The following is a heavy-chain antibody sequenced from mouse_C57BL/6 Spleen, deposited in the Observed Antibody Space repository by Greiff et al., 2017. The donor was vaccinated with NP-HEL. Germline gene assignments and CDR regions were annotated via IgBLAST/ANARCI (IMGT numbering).Heavy chain of an antibody. CDR3: TRKGAMDY. CDR2: IDPETGGT. CDR1: GYTFTDYE. J-gene: IGHJ4*01. V-gene: IGHV1-15*01. Sequence: VQLQQSGAELVRPGASVTLSCKASGYTFTDYEMPWVKQTPVHGLEWIGAIDPETGGTAYNQKFKGKAILTADKSSSTAYMELRSLTSEDSAVYYCTRKGAMDYWGQGTSVTVSS.